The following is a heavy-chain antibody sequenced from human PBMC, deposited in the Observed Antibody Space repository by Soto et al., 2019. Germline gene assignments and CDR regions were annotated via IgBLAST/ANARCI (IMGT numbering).Heavy chain of an antibody. Sequence: QGQLVQSGDEVKKPGASVRVSCRASGYDFTSYGISWVRQAPGQGLEWVSWISAYNGKRYTAQKFQGRVTMTLDTSTDTADMELGDLTSADTAVYYCARGRIVASIHHAFEIWGQGTMVAVSS. J-gene: IGHJ3*02. CDR1: GYDFTSYG. CDR3: ARGRIVASIHHAFEI. CDR2: ISAYNGKR. V-gene: IGHV1-18*01. D-gene: IGHD2-21*01.